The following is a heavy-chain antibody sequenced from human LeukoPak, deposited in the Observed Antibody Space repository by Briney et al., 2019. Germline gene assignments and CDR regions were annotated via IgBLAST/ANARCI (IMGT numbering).Heavy chain of an antibody. CDR1: EFTFNIYE. CDR3: ARGSSGTLDY. D-gene: IGHD3-10*01. CDR2: ISTSDSSI. Sequence: GGSLRLSCVVSEFTFNIYEMHWVRQAPGKGLEWVSYISTSDSSIAYADSVKGRFTISRDNAKSSLYLQMTSLRAEDTAVYYCARGSSGTLDYWGQGTRVPASS. J-gene: IGHJ4*02. V-gene: IGHV3-48*03.